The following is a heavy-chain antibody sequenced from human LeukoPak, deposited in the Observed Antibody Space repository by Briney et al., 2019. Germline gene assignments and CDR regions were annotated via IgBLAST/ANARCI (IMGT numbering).Heavy chain of an antibody. J-gene: IGHJ4*02. V-gene: IGHV3-23*01. CDR2: VNGDGSST. CDR3: AKRHPDAGVYDS. CDR1: GFTFKSYG. Sequence: GGSLRLSCVVSGFTFKSYGMSWVRQAPGKGLEWVSAVNGDGSSTYCADSVKGRFTISRDNSKNTVYLQMNSLRAEDTAMYYCAKRHPDAGVYDSWGQGALVTVSS. D-gene: IGHD3-10*01.